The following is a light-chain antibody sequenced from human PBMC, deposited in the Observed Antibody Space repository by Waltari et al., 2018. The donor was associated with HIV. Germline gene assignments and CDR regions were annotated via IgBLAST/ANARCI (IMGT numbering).Light chain of an antibody. CDR1: QSVSSY. Sequence: EIVLTQSPATLSLSPGERDTLACRASQSVSSYLAWYQQKPGQAPRLLIHDASNRATGIPARFSVSGSGTDFTLTISRLEPEDFAVYYCQQRSNWPPYTFGQGTKLEIK. J-gene: IGKJ2*01. CDR3: QQRSNWPPYT. V-gene: IGKV3-11*01. CDR2: DAS.